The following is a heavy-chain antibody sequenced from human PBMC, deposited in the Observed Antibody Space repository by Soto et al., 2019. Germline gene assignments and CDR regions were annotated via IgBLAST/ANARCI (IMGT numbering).Heavy chain of an antibody. Sequence: GGPLRLSCAASGFTFSSYGMHWVRQAPGKGLEWVAVISYDGSNKYYADSVKGRFTISRDNSKNTLYLQMNSLRAEDTAVYYCAKVSLGRYSSSGYFDYWGQGTLVTVSS. CDR3: AKVSLGRYSSSGYFDY. J-gene: IGHJ4*02. V-gene: IGHV3-30*18. CDR2: ISYDGSNK. CDR1: GFTFSSYG. D-gene: IGHD6-13*01.